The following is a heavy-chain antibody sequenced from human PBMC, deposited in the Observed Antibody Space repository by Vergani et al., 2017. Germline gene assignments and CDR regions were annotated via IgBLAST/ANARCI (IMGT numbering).Heavy chain of an antibody. D-gene: IGHD4-11*01. J-gene: IGHJ6*03. CDR3: ARVNTETNGHLYYDYYMDV. CDR1: GGSFTSYH. V-gene: IGHV4-34*01. Sequence: QVQLQQWGGGLLKPSETLSLTCVVNGGSFTSYHWTWIRQSPGEGLEWVGDIDHTGQPDYNPSLKSRLTMSVDKSRNQFSLTLNSVTATDTAIYFCARVNTETNGHLYYDYYMDVWGQGTAVTVS. CDR2: IDHTGQP.